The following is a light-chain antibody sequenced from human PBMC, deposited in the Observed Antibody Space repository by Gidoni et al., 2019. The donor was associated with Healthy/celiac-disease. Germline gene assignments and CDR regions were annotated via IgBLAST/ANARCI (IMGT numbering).Light chain of an antibody. CDR1: SSDVGSYNL. CDR3: CSYAGSSTFEV. J-gene: IGLJ1*01. Sequence: QPALTQPASVSGSPGQSITISCTGTSSDVGSYNLVSWYQQHPGTAPKLMIYEGSKRPSGVPNRFSGSKSGNTASLTISGLQAEDEADYYCCSYAGSSTFEVFGTGTKVTVL. CDR2: EGS. V-gene: IGLV2-23*03.